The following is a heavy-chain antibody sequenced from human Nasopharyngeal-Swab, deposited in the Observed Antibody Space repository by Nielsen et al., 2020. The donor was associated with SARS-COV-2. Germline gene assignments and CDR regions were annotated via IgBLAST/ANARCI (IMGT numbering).Heavy chain of an antibody. Sequence: GESLKISCKGSGYSFTSYWINWVRQMPGKGLEWMGRIDPSDSYTNYSPSFQGHVSISTDKSINTAYLQWSSLKASDTAMYYCARLLGYGGNSDFDYWGQGTLVTVSS. D-gene: IGHD4-23*01. CDR1: GYSFTSYW. CDR3: ARLLGYGGNSDFDY. CDR2: IDPSDSYT. V-gene: IGHV5-10-1*01. J-gene: IGHJ4*02.